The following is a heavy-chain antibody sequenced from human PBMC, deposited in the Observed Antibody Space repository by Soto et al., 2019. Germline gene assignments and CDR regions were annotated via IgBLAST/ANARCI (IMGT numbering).Heavy chain of an antibody. J-gene: IGHJ1*01. CDR3: ARDIRSGPNYYDSSGLH. D-gene: IGHD3-22*01. Sequence: PSETLSLTCTVSGGSISSGDYYWGWIREPPGEGLEWIGYIYYSGSTYYNPSLKSRVTISVDTSKNQFSLKLSSVTAADTAVYYCARDIRSGPNYYDSSGLHWGQGTLVTVSS. V-gene: IGHV4-30-4*01. CDR2: IYYSGST. CDR1: GGSISSGDYY.